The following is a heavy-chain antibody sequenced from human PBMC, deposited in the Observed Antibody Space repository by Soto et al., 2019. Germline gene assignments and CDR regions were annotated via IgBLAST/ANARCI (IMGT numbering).Heavy chain of an antibody. CDR2: IYYSGST. Sequence: SETLSLTCTVSGGSISSSSYYWGWIRQPPGKGLEWIGSIYYSGSTYYNPSLKSRVTISVDTSKNQFSLKLSSVTAADTAVYYCARHLTHYSSGWYYFDYWGQGTLVTVSS. CDR1: GGSISSSSYY. J-gene: IGHJ4*02. CDR3: ARHLTHYSSGWYYFDY. V-gene: IGHV4-39*01. D-gene: IGHD6-19*01.